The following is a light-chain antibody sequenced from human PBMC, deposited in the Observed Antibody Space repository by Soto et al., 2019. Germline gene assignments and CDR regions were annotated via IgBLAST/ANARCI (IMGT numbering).Light chain of an antibody. V-gene: IGKV3-15*01. CDR1: QSVSSN. CDR2: GAS. CDR3: QQYNDWPLT. Sequence: EIVMTQSPATLSVSPGERATLSCRASQSVSSNLAWYQQKPGQAPRLLIYGASTRATGLPDRISGSGSGTEFTLTISSLQSEDFALYYCQQYNDWPLTFGGGNKVEIK. J-gene: IGKJ4*01.